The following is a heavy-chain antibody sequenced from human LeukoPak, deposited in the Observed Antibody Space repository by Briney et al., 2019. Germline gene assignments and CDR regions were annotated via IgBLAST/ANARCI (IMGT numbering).Heavy chain of an antibody. CDR2: IYYSGST. V-gene: IGHV4-39*01. D-gene: IGHD3-3*01. CDR1: GGSISSSSYY. Sequence: SETLSLTCTVSGGSISSSSYYWGWIRQPPGKGLNGFGSIYYSGSTYYNPSLKSRVTISVDTSKNQFSLKLSSVTAADTAVYYCASRDFWSGSDFDYWGQGTLVTVSS. J-gene: IGHJ4*02. CDR3: ASRDFWSGSDFDY.